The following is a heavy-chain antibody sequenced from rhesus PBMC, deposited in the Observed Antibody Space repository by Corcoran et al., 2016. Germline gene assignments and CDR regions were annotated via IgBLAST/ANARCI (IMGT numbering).Heavy chain of an antibody. CDR2: IYWNDSK. CDR1: GFSISTSGTG. CDR3: ARVLSGSWNGGYFEF. Sequence: QVTLKESGPALVKPTQTLTLTCTFSGFSISTSGTGVGWIRQPPGKALEWLASIYWNDSKYYSTSLKSRLNIPKDTSKNQVVLTMTTMDPVDTATYYGARVLSGSWNGGYFEFWGQGALVTVSS. D-gene: IGHD6-25*01. J-gene: IGHJ1*01. V-gene: IGHV2-95*01.